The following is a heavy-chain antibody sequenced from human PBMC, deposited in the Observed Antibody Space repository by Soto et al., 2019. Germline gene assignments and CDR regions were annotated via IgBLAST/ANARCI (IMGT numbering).Heavy chain of an antibody. D-gene: IGHD5-12*01. CDR2: IKQDGSKK. CDR3: GRVRYSGYNGMDV. V-gene: IGHV3-7*04. Sequence: GGSLRLSCAASGFTLSSYGMHWVRQAPGKGLEWVANIKQDGSKKYYVDSVKGRFTISRDNAKNSLYLQMNSLSAEDTAVYYWGRVRYSGYNGMDVWGKGTTVTVSS. J-gene: IGHJ6*04. CDR1: GFTLSSYG.